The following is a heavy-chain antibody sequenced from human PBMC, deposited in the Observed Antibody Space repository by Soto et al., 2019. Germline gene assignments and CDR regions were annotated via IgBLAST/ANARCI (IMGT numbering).Heavy chain of an antibody. J-gene: IGHJ5*02. CDR2: IYYSGST. Sequence: WSWSRQHAGKGLEWIEYIYYSGSTYYNPSLKSRVTISVDTSKNQFSLKLSSVTAADTAVYYCARRLDPWGQGTLVTVS. CDR3: ARRLDP. V-gene: IGHV4-31*02.